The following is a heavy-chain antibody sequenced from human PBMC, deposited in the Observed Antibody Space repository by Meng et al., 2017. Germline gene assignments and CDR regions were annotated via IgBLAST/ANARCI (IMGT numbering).Heavy chain of an antibody. V-gene: IGHV3-7*04. Sequence: GESLKISCAASGFTFDDYGMSWVRQAPGKGLEWVANIKQDGSEKYYVDSVKGRFAISRDNAKNSLYLQMNSLRAEDTAVYYCARVEWELLGWYFDYWGQGTLVTFAS. CDR3: ARVEWELLGWYFDY. CDR2: IKQDGSEK. D-gene: IGHD1-26*01. CDR1: GFTFDDYG. J-gene: IGHJ4*02.